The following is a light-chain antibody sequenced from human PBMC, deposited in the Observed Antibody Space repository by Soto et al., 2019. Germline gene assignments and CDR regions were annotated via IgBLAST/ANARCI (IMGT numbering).Light chain of an antibody. CDR1: SSDVGGYNF. V-gene: IGLV2-11*01. CDR2: NVI. Sequence: QSVLTQPRSVSGSPGQSVTISCTGTSSDVGGYNFVSWYQHHPGKAPKLMIYNVIQRPSGVPDRFSASKSGNTASLTISGLQAEDEADYYFCSYAGSDTYVFGTGTKLTVL. CDR3: CSYAGSDTYV. J-gene: IGLJ1*01.